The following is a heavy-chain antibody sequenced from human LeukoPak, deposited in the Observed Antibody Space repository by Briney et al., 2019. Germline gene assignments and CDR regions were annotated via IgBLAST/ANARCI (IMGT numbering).Heavy chain of an antibody. Sequence: SVKVSCKASGGTFSSYAISWVRQAPGQGLEWMGGIIPIFGTANYAQKFQGRVTITADESTSTAYMELSSLRSEDTAVYYCARARTYLQKIRGYYYYYMDVWGKGTTVTVSS. CDR3: ARARTYLQKIRGYYYYYMDV. V-gene: IGHV1-69*13. CDR2: IIPIFGTA. CDR1: GGTFSSYA. J-gene: IGHJ6*03. D-gene: IGHD2/OR15-2a*01.